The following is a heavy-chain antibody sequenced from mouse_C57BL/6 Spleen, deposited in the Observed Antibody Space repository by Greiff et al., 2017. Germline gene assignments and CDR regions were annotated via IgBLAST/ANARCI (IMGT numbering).Heavy chain of an antibody. CDR3: ARGELRLEGDYFDY. J-gene: IGHJ2*01. CDR1: GYAFTNYL. D-gene: IGHD3-2*02. V-gene: IGHV1-54*01. CDR2: INPGSGGT. Sequence: LQESGAELVRPGTSVTVSCKASGYAFTNYLIEWVKQRPGQGLEWIGVINPGSGGTNYNEKFKGKATLTADKSSSTAYMQLSSLTSEDSAVYFCARGELRLEGDYFDYWGQGTTLTVSS.